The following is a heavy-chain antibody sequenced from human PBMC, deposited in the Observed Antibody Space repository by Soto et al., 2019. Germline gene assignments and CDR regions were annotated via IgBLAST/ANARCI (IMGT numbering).Heavy chain of an antibody. CDR1: GFTFSSYA. D-gene: IGHD3-3*01. Sequence: QVQLVESGGGVVQPGRSLRLSCAASGFTFSSYAMHWVRQAPGKGLEWVAVISYDGSNKYYADSVKGRFTISRDNSKNTLYLQMNSLSAEDAAVYYCAIERYYDFWSGYYTGGDYYYYRMDVWGQGTTVTVSS. V-gene: IGHV3-30-3*01. CDR2: ISYDGSNK. CDR3: AIERYYDFWSGYYTGGDYYYYRMDV. J-gene: IGHJ6*02.